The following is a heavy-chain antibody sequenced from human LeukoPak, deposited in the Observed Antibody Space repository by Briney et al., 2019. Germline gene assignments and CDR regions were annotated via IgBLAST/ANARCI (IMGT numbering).Heavy chain of an antibody. D-gene: IGHD3-16*02. V-gene: IGHV4-38-2*02. J-gene: IGHJ4*02. CDR1: GYSISSGYF. Sequence: PSETLSLTCTVSGYSISSGYFWGWMRQPPGKGLEWIGSIYQSETAHYNPSLKSRVTISVDTSKNQFSLKLSSVTAADTAVYYCARFPPDDYVWGSYRHFDYWGQGTLVTVSS. CDR3: ARFPPDDYVWGSYRHFDY. CDR2: IYQSETA.